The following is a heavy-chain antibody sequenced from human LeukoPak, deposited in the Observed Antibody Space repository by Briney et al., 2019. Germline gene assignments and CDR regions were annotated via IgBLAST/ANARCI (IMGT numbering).Heavy chain of an antibody. CDR2: MWDDGTNE. Sequence: GGSLRLSCTASGFNFGIYGMHWVRQAPGKGLEWVAVMWDDGTNEYYVESVKGRFTISRDNGKRTLYLQMNSLRVEDTAVYYCARGGLLNWFDPWGQGTLVTVSS. V-gene: IGHV3-33*01. D-gene: IGHD1-26*01. CDR1: GFNFGIYG. CDR3: ARGGLLNWFDP. J-gene: IGHJ5*02.